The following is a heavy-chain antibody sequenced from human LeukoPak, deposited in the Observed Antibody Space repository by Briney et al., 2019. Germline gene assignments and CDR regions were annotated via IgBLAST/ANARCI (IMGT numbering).Heavy chain of an antibody. CDR2: ISSSSSYI. CDR1: GFTFSSYS. J-gene: IGHJ4*02. D-gene: IGHD2-21*01. CDR3: ARSPHIVVVIAPRQLDY. Sequence: GGSLRLSCAASGFTFSSYSMNWVRQAPGKGLEWVSSISSSSSYIYYADSVKGRFTISRDNAKNSLYLQMNSLRAEDTAVYYCARSPHIVVVIAPRQLDYWGQGTLVTVSS. V-gene: IGHV3-21*01.